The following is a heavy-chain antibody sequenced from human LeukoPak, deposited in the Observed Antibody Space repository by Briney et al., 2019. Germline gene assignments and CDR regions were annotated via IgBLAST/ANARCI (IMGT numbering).Heavy chain of an antibody. J-gene: IGHJ1*01. D-gene: IGHD6-6*01. CDR3: ARGGAARLHFQN. CDR1: GGSISSGGYS. Sequence: SQTLSLTCAVSGGSISSGGYSWNWMRQPPGKGREGIGYIYHSGTTYYHPSLKSRVTLSIDTSTNQFSLKLNSATAADTAVYYCARGGAARLHFQNWGQGTLVTVSS. CDR2: IYHSGTT. V-gene: IGHV4-30-2*01.